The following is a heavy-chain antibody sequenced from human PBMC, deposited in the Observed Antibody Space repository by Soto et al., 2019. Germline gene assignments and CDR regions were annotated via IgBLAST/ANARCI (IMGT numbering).Heavy chain of an antibody. Sequence: ASVKVSCKASGGTFSSYAISWVRQAPGQGLEWMGGIIPIFGTANYAQKFQGRVTITADESTSTAYMELRSLRSDDTAVYYCASLLGRPYGPLWPYGMDLWGQGTTVTVSS. V-gene: IGHV1-69*13. D-gene: IGHD2-21*01. CDR2: IIPIFGTA. CDR3: ASLLGRPYGPLWPYGMDL. J-gene: IGHJ6*02. CDR1: GGTFSSYA.